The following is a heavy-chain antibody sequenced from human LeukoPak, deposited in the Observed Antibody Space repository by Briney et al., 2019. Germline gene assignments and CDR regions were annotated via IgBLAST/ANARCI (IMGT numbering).Heavy chain of an antibody. CDR1: GGSFSGYY. Sequence: PSETLSLTCAVYGGSFSGYYCSWIRQPPGKGLEWIGEINHSGSTNYNPSLKSRVTISVDTSKNQFSLKLSSVTAADTAVYYCARGGIVVVVAATGWFDPWGQGNLVTVSS. CDR2: INHSGST. CDR3: ARGGIVVVVAATGWFDP. J-gene: IGHJ5*02. D-gene: IGHD2-15*01. V-gene: IGHV4-34*01.